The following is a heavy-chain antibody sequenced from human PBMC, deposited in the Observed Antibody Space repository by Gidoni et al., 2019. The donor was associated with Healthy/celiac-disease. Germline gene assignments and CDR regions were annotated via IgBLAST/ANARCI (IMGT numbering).Heavy chain of an antibody. CDR1: GGSISSSSYY. D-gene: IGHD3-22*01. J-gene: IGHJ3*02. CDR2: IYYSGRP. Sequence: QLQLQESGPGLVKPSETLSLTCTVTGGSISSSSYYRGGFRQTPGKGLEWIGRIYYSGRPYYNPSLKSRVTISVDTSKNQFSLKLGSVTAADTSVYYCARYADYYDSSGYSRTGAFDIWGQGTMVTVSS. V-gene: IGHV4-39*07. CDR3: ARYADYYDSSGYSRTGAFDI.